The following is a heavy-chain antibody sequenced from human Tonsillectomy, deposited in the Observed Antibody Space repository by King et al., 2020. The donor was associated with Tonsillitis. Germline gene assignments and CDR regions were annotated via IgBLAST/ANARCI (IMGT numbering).Heavy chain of an antibody. V-gene: IGHV4-59*11. Sequence: QLQESGPGLVKPSETLSLTYTVSGGSISSHYWSWIRQPPGKGLEWIGYIYYSGSTTYNPSLKSRVTISVDTSKNLFSLKLRAVTAADTAVYYCARGGGTTVVTPSYFFDYWGQGTLVTVSS. CDR2: IYYSGST. D-gene: IGHD4-23*01. CDR1: GGSISSHY. CDR3: ARGGGTTVVTPSYFFDY. J-gene: IGHJ4*02.